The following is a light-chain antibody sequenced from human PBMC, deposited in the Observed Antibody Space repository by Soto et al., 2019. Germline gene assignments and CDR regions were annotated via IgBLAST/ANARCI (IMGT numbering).Light chain of an antibody. J-gene: IGKJ1*01. CDR2: AAS. Sequence: AIRMTQSPSSLSASTGDRVTISCRASQGISSYLAWYQQQPGNAPKLLIYAASTLQSGVPSRFSGSGSGTDFTLTISCLQSEDFATYYCQQYYSYPWTFGQGTK. V-gene: IGKV1-8*01. CDR1: QGISSY. CDR3: QQYYSYPWT.